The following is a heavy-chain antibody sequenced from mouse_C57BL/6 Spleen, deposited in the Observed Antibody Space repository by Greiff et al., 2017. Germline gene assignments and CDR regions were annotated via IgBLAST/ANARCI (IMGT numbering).Heavy chain of an antibody. Sequence: EVQGVESGGDLVKPGGSLKLSCAASGFTFSSYGMSWVRQTPDKRLEWVATISSGGSYTYYPDSVKGRFTISRDNAKNTLYLQMSSLKSEETAMYYCARQGNYEGWFDYWGQGTTLTVSS. CDR3: ARQGNYEGWFDY. D-gene: IGHD1-1*01. V-gene: IGHV5-6*01. J-gene: IGHJ2*01. CDR1: GFTFSSYG. CDR2: ISSGGSYT.